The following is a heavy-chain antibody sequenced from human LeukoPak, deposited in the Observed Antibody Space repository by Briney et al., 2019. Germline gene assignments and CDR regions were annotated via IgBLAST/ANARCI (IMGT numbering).Heavy chain of an antibody. CDR1: GFTFDDYG. CDR3: ARVSYDSLAY. J-gene: IGHJ4*02. CDR2: LNWNGGLT. Sequence: GGSLRLSCAASGFTFDDYGMTWVRQGPGKGLEWVSGLNWNGGLTDYADSVKGRFTISRDNAKNSLYLQMNSLRAEDTALYYCARVSYDSLAYWGQGTLVTVSS. V-gene: IGHV3-20*04. D-gene: IGHD3-22*01.